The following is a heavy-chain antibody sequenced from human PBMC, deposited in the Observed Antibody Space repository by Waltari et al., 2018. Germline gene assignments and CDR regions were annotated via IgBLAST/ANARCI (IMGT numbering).Heavy chain of an antibody. CDR1: GFTFVNYW. CDR2: IKEDGTEE. V-gene: IGHV3-7*04. Sequence: EVQLVESGGALVQPGGSLRLSCTASGFTFVNYWMSWVRQAPGKGLQWVAYIKEDGTEESYLDSLKGRFTISRDDAKNSLHLQMNSLRVEDTAIYYCARVSKGIHFDYWGQGTLVTVSS. CDR3: ARVSKGIHFDY. J-gene: IGHJ4*02.